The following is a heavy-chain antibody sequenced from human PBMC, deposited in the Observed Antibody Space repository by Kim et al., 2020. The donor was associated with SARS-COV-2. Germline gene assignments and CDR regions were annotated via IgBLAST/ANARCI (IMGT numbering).Heavy chain of an antibody. J-gene: IGHJ3*02. CDR2: IYYSGST. CDR3: AREGNHKNHDAFDI. CDR1: GGSISSYY. Sequence: SETLSLTCTVSGGSISSYYWSWIRQPPGKGLEWIGYIYYSGSTNYNPSLKSRVTISVDTSKNQFSLKLSSVTAADTAVYYCAREGNHKNHDAFDIWGQGTMVTVSS. V-gene: IGHV4-59*01.